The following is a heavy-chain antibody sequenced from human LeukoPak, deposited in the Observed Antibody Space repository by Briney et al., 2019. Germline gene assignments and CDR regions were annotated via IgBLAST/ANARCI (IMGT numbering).Heavy chain of an antibody. CDR3: AKGRKWLLLPYFDY. J-gene: IGHJ4*02. CDR1: GFTFDDYA. D-gene: IGHD3-22*01. Sequence: PGGSLRLSCAASGFTFDDYAMHWVRQAPGKGLEWVSGISWNSGGIGYADSVKGRFTISRDNAKNSLYLQMNSLRAEDTALYYCAKGRKWLLLPYFDYWGQGTLVTVSS. V-gene: IGHV3-9*01. CDR2: ISWNSGGI.